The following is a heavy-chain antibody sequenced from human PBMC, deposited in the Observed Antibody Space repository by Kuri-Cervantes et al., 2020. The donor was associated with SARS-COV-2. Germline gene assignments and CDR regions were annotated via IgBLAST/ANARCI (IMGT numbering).Heavy chain of an antibody. CDR1: GFTFSSYS. J-gene: IGHJ5*02. D-gene: IGHD3-3*01. CDR3: ARVLQGAIGVAWNTMGHLGNWFDP. V-gene: IGHV3-21*01. Sequence: LSLTCAASGFTFSSYSMNWVRQAPGEGLEWVSSISSSSSYIYYADSVKGRFTISRDTAKNTVYLQMNSLRAEDTAVYHCARVLQGAIGVAWNTMGHLGNWFDPWGQGTLVTVSS. CDR2: ISSSSSYI.